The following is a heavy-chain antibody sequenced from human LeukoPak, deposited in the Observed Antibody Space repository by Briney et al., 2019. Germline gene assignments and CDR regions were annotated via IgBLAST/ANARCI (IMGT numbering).Heavy chain of an antibody. CDR1: GFTFSSNG. CDR2: ISYDGSNK. CDR3: AKENYGDYSYYFDY. V-gene: IGHV3-30*18. J-gene: IGHJ4*02. D-gene: IGHD4-17*01. Sequence: GSLRLSCAASGFTFSSNGMHWVRQAPGKGLEWMAIISYDGSNKYYADSVKGRFTISRDNSKNTLYLQMNSLRAEDTAVYYCAKENYGDYSYYFDYWGQGTLVTVSS.